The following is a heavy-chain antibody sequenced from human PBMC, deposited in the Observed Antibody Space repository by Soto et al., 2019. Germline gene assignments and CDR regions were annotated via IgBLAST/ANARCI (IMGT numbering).Heavy chain of an antibody. CDR1: GFTFSSYS. V-gene: IGHV3-21*01. CDR2: ISSSSSYI. D-gene: IGHD6-19*01. Sequence: GGSLRLSCAASGFTFSSYSMNWVRQAPGKGLEWVSSISSSSSYIYYADSVKGRFTISRDNAKNSLYLQMNSLRAEDTAVYYCARDQYSSGWFNWFDPWGQGTMVTVSS. CDR3: ARDQYSSGWFNWFDP. J-gene: IGHJ5*02.